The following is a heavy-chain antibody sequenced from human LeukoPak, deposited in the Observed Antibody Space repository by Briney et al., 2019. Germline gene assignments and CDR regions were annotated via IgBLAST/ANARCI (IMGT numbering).Heavy chain of an antibody. D-gene: IGHD3-22*01. Sequence: GGALRLSCAASGFTFSKNGMSGVRQAPGKGLEWVAASRGSGGDTYYADSVKGRFTITRDNSNNMLYLQMNSLRAEDTAVYYCAKYYNDSSGYFYYFDYWGQGPLATVSS. V-gene: IGHV3-23*01. CDR1: GFTFSKNG. CDR2: SRGSGGDT. CDR3: AKYYNDSSGYFYYFDY. J-gene: IGHJ4*02.